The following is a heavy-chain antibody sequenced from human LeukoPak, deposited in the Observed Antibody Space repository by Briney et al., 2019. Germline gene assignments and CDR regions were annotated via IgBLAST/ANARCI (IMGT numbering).Heavy chain of an antibody. D-gene: IGHD6-13*01. J-gene: IGHJ6*03. Sequence: SETLSLTCTVSGGSISSSSYYWGWIRQPPGKGLEWIGSIYCSGSTYYNPSLKSRVTISVDTSKNQFSLKLSSVTAADTAVYYCARVHGSSFGYYYYYMDVWGKGTTVTVSS. CDR2: IYCSGST. V-gene: IGHV4-39*07. CDR3: ARVHGSSFGYYYYYMDV. CDR1: GGSISSSSYY.